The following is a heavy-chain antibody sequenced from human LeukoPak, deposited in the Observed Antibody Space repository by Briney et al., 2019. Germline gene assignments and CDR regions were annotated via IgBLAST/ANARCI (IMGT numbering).Heavy chain of an antibody. D-gene: IGHD6-19*01. CDR3: GKGRVSE. V-gene: IGHV3-23*01. CDR2: IIADGGAT. Sequence: GGSLRLSCAASGFPFNTQDMRWVRQAPGKGLEWVSSIIADGGATFYADSVRGRFTISRDNSRNTLDLQMNSLRVEDTAVYYCGKGRVSEWGQGTLVTASS. CDR1: GFPFNTQD. J-gene: IGHJ4*02.